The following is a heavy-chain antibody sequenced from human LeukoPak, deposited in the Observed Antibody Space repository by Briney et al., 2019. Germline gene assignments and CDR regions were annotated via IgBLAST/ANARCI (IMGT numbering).Heavy chain of an antibody. V-gene: IGHV3-23*01. J-gene: IGHJ4*02. CDR3: AKHSVFSFRYYFDY. Sequence: PGGSLGLSYAPSGFSFSSYGMSWVRQAPGKGLEWVSAISGSGGSTYYADSVKGRFTISRDNSKNTLYLQMSSLRAEDTAVFYCAKHSVFSFRYYFDYWGQGALVTVSS. D-gene: IGHD2-15*01. CDR2: ISGSGGST. CDR1: GFSFSSYG.